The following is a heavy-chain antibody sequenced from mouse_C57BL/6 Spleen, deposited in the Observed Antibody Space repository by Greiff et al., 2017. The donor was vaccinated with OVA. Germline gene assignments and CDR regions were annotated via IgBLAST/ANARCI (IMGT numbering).Heavy chain of an antibody. CDR1: GYTFTSYW. V-gene: IGHV1-64*01. CDR2: IHPNSGST. CDR3: ARGDLKYYAMDY. D-gene: IGHD3-3*01. Sequence: QVQLQQPGAELVKPGASVKLSCKASGYTFTSYWMHWVKQRPGQGLEWIGMIHPNSGSTNYNEKFKSKATLTVDKSSSTAYMQLSSLTSDDSAVYYCARGDLKYYAMDYWGQGTSVTVSS. J-gene: IGHJ4*01.